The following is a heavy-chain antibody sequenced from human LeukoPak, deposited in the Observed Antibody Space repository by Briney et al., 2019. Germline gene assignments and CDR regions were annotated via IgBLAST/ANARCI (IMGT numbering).Heavy chain of an antibody. V-gene: IGHV4-59*08. CDR2: IYYSGST. CDR3: TRLGRSGSCKSGFCYGLYFQH. CDR1: GDSISSYY. J-gene: IGHJ1*01. D-gene: IGHD2-15*01. Sequence: PSETLSLTCTVSGDSISSYYWSWIRQPPGKGLEWIGYIYYSGSTNYNPSLKSRVTISIDTSKNQFSLKLRSVTAADTAVYYCTRLGRSGSCKSGFCYGLYFQHWGQGTLVTVSS.